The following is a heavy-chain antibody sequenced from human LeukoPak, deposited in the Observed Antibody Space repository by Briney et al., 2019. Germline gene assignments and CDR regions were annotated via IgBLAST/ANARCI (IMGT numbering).Heavy chain of an antibody. CDR2: IYYSGGT. Sequence: SETLSLTCTVSGGSISSYYWSWIRQPPGKGLEWIGYIYYSGGTNYNPSLKSRVTISVDTSKNQFSLKLSSVTAEDTAVYYCAREQGFGELLRVSWFDPWGQGTLVTVSS. CDR3: AREQGFGELLRVSWFDP. CDR1: GGSISSYY. V-gene: IGHV4-59*01. J-gene: IGHJ5*02. D-gene: IGHD3-10*01.